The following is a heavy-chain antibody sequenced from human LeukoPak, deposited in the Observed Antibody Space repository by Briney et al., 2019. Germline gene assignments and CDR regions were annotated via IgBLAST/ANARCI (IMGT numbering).Heavy chain of an antibody. Sequence: ETLSLTCTVSGGSISSYYWSWIWQPPGKGLEWIGYIYYRGSTNYNPSLKSRVTISVDTSKNQFSLKLSSVTAADTAVYYCARDGKGYCSSTSCWGSAFDIWGQGTMVTVST. J-gene: IGHJ3*02. D-gene: IGHD2-2*01. V-gene: IGHV4-59*01. CDR3: ARDGKGYCSSTSCWGSAFDI. CDR2: IYYRGST. CDR1: GGSISSYY.